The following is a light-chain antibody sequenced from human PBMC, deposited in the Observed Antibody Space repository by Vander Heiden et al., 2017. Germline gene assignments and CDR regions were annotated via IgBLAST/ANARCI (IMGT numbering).Light chain of an antibody. J-gene: IGLJ3*02. V-gene: IGLV1-47*02. Sequence: QSVLTQSPSASGTPGQRVTISCSGSSSNIGSNLVYWYQQVPGTAPKLLIYSDNQRPSGVPDRFSVSKSGTSASLAISGLRSEDEADYYCAAWDDSLSGPVFGGGTKLTVL. CDR1: SSNIGSNL. CDR3: AAWDDSLSGPV. CDR2: SDN.